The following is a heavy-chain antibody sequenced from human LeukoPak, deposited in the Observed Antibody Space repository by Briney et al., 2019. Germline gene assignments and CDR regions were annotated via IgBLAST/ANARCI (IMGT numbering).Heavy chain of an antibody. J-gene: IGHJ4*02. V-gene: IGHV3-48*01. D-gene: IGHD3-16*01. Sequence: PGGSLRLSCATSGFTFSSSNTDWARQAPGKGLEWLSYISSSSDTIYYTDSVKGRFTISRDNAKNSLYLQMNSLRAEDTAVYFCVTDWPVWWGRGTLVTVSS. CDR3: VTDWPVW. CDR1: GFTFSSSN. CDR2: ISSSSDTI.